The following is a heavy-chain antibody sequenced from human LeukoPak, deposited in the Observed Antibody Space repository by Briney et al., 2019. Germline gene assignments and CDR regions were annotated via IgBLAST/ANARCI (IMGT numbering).Heavy chain of an antibody. J-gene: IGHJ4*02. V-gene: IGHV1-2*02. CDR2: MNPNSGGT. CDR3: APRRVAADKGFDY. D-gene: IGHD6-19*01. CDR1: GYTFTDYY. Sequence: ASVKVSCKASGYTFTDYYMRWMRQAPGQGPEWMGWMNPNSGGTNYAQKFQGRVTMTRDTSITTAYMELSSLRSDDTAVYYCAPRRVAADKGFDYWGQGTLVTVSS.